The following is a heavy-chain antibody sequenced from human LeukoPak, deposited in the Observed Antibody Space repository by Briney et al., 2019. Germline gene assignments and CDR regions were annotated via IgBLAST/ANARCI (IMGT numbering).Heavy chain of an antibody. D-gene: IGHD1-14*01. CDR3: ARETRDDAFDI. CDR2: IPVNGGST. CDR1: GFTFSNYA. Sequence: GGSLRLSCVASGFTFSNYAMSWVRQAPGKGLEWVSAIPVNGGSTYYTDSVKGRFTISRDNFKNTLYLQMNSLRAEDTAVYYCARETRDDAFDIWGQGTMVTVSS. J-gene: IGHJ3*02. V-gene: IGHV3-23*01.